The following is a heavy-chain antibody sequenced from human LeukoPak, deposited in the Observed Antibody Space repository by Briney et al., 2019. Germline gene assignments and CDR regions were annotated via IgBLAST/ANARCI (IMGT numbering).Heavy chain of an antibody. CDR3: ARGRIVVVPAATLVY. J-gene: IGHJ4*02. Sequence: ASVKVSCKASGNTFTGYYMHWVRQAPGQGLEWMGWINPNSGGTNYAQKFQGRVTMTRDTSISTAYMELSRLRSDDTAVYYCARGRIVVVPAATLVYWGQGTLVTVSS. D-gene: IGHD2-2*01. CDR1: GNTFTGYY. V-gene: IGHV1-2*02. CDR2: INPNSGGT.